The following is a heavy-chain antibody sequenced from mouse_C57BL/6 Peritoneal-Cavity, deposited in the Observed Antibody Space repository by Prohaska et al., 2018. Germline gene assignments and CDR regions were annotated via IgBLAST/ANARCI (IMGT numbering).Heavy chain of an antibody. CDR2: IDPNSCGT. J-gene: IGHJ4*01. CDR1: GYTFTSYW. CDR3: ARSYDSSCAYYSMDY. D-gene: IGHD1-1*01. Sequence: QVQLQQPGAELVKPGASVKLSCKASGYTFTSYWMHWVKQRPGRGLEWIGRIDPNSCGTKYNEKFKSKATLTVDKPSITAYMQLSSLTSEDTAVYYCARSYDSSCAYYSMDYWGQGTSVTVSS. V-gene: IGHV1-72*01.